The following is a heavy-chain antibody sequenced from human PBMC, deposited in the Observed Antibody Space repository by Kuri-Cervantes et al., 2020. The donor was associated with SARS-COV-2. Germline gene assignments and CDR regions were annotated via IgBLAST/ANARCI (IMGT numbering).Heavy chain of an antibody. V-gene: IGHV1-2*04. Sequence: ASVKVSCKASGYTFTGYYMHWVRQAPGQGLEWMGWINPNSGGTNNAQKFQGWVTITRDTSISTVYMELSRLRSDDTAVYYGARSPPFRRLVVIFQGGAFDIWGQGTMVTVSS. D-gene: IGHD3-22*01. CDR1: GYTFTGYY. J-gene: IGHJ3*02. CDR3: ARSPPFRRLVVIFQGGAFDI. CDR2: INPNSGGT.